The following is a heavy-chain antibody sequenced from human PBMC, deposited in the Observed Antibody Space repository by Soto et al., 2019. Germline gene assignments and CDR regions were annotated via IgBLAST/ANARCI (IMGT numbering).Heavy chain of an antibody. J-gene: IGHJ5*02. Sequence: LSRTCTVSGGSISGGDYYWSWIRQPPGKGLEWIGYIYYSGSTYYNPSLKSRVTISVVTSKNQFSLKLSSVTAADTAVYYCARDAYCSGGSCYFDPWGQGTLVTRLL. CDR3: ARDAYCSGGSCYFDP. CDR2: IYYSGST. CDR1: GGSISGGDYY. D-gene: IGHD2-15*01. V-gene: IGHV4-30-4*01.